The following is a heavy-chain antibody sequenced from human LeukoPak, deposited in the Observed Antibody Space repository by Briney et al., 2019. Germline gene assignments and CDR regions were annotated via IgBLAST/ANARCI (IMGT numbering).Heavy chain of an antibody. CDR1: GFTFSSYG. V-gene: IGHV3-30*02. D-gene: IGHD5-18*01. CDR2: IRYDGSNK. J-gene: IGHJ4*02. Sequence: GGSLRLSCAASGFTFSSYGMHWDRQAPGKGLEWVAFIRYDGSNKYYADSVKGRFTISRDNSKNTLYLQMHSLRAEDTAVYYCAKDRIQLWLVDYWGQGTLVTVSS. CDR3: AKDRIQLWLVDY.